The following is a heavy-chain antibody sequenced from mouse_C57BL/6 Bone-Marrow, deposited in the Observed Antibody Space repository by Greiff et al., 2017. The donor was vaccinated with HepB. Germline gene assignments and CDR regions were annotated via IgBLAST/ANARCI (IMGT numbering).Heavy chain of an antibody. CDR2: IRNKANGYTT. CDR1: GFTFTDYY. J-gene: IGHJ1*03. V-gene: IGHV7-3*01. D-gene: IGHD1-1*01. Sequence: EVMLVESGGGLVQPGGSLSLSCAASGFTFTDYYMSWVRQPPGKALEWLGFIRNKANGYTTEYSASVKGRFTISRDNSQSILYLQMNALRAEDSATYYCARSHYYGSGGYFDVWGTGTTVTVSS. CDR3: ARSHYYGSGGYFDV.